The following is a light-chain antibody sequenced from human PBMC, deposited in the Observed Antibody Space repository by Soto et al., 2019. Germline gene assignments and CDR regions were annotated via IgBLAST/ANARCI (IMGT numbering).Light chain of an antibody. V-gene: IGKV1-5*03. CDR3: QQYSTYSRT. Sequence: DILMTQSPSTLSASIGDRVTITCRASQNITIWLAWYQQKPGKAPKLLIYKASTLESGVPSRFSGSGSGTEFTLTIGSLQPDDFATDHCQQYSTYSRTFGQGTKVEIK. J-gene: IGKJ1*01. CDR2: KAS. CDR1: QNITIW.